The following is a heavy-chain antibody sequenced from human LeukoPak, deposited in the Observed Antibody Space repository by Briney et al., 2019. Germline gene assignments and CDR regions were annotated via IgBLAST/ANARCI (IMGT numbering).Heavy chain of an antibody. CDR3: AREVVATAGYDY. Sequence: SETLSLTCTVSGGSMSGYYWTWIRQPPGKGLEWIGYMYYSGSTSYNPSLKSRVTISVDTSKTQFSLRLTSVTAADTAVYYCAREVVATAGYDYWGQGTLATVSS. D-gene: IGHD5-18*01. J-gene: IGHJ4*02. CDR2: MYYSGST. V-gene: IGHV4-59*01. CDR1: GGSMSGYY.